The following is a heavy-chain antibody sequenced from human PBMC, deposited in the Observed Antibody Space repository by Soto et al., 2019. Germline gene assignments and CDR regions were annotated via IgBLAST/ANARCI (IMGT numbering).Heavy chain of an antibody. CDR1: CGSFSSGSYY. CDR3: ARGGSSGIDY. CDR2: IYYSGST. D-gene: IGHD6-19*01. V-gene: IGHV4-61*01. J-gene: IGHJ4*02. Sequence: PETLSLTYPFSCGSFSSGSYYWSWIWHPPGKGLEWIGYIYYSGSTNYNPSLKSRVTISVDTSKNQFSLKLSSVTAADTAVYYCARGGSSGIDYWGQGTLVTVS.